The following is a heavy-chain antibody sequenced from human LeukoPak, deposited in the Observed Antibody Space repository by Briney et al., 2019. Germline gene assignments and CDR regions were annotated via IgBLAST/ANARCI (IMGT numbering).Heavy chain of an antibody. V-gene: IGHV1-2*02. Sequence: ASVRVSCKASGYYMHWVRQAPGQGLEWMGWINPNSGGTNYAQKFQGRVTMTRDTSISTAYMELSRLRSDDTAVYYCARDLPGAYWGQGTLVTVSS. CDR2: INPNSGGT. CDR3: ARDLPGAY. J-gene: IGHJ4*02. CDR1: GYY. D-gene: IGHD7-27*01.